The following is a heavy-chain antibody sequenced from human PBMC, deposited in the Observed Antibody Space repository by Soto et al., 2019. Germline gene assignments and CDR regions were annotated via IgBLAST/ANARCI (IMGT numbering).Heavy chain of an antibody. Sequence: GASVKVSCKASGYTFTSYYMHCVQQAPGQGLDWMGRIYPTDGSTTYAQKFQGRVTMTRDTSTSTVYMELSSLRSEDTAVYYCTRAPSYGAFDIWGQGTMVTVSS. CDR3: TRAPSYGAFDI. D-gene: IGHD4-17*01. CDR2: IYPTDGST. V-gene: IGHV1-46*03. CDR1: GYTFTSYY. J-gene: IGHJ3*02.